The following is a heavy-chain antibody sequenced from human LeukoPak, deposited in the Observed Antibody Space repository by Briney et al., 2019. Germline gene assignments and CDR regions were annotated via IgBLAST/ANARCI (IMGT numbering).Heavy chain of an antibody. CDR3: AITPGPYYDFWSGYDHYGMDV. J-gene: IGHJ6*02. D-gene: IGHD3-3*01. CDR2: IYYSGST. CDR1: GGSISSSSYY. Sequence: SEILSLTCTVSGGSISSSSYYWGWIRQPPGKGLEWIGSIYYSGSTYYNPSLKSRVTISVDTSKNQFSLKLSSVTAADTAVYYCAITPGPYYDFWSGYDHYGMDVWGQGTTVTVSS. V-gene: IGHV4-39*01.